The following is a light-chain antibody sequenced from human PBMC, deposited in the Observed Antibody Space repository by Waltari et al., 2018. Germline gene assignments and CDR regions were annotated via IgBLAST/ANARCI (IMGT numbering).Light chain of an antibody. V-gene: IGLV4-69*01. CDR1: SGYSSND. J-gene: IGLJ3*02. CDR2: VNSDGSH. CDR3: QTGGHGTWV. Sequence: LVLPQSPSASASPGASVQLTCTLRSGYSSNDITSRQQQPGKGPRYLMKVNSDGSHRKGDDIPDRFSASNSGTEYYVTISSLQSEDEADYYCQTGGHGTWVFGGGTKLTVL.